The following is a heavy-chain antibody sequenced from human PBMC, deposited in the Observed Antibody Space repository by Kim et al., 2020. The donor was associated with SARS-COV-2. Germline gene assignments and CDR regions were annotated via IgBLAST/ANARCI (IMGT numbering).Heavy chain of an antibody. V-gene: IGHV3-9*01. Sequence: GGSLRLSCAASGFTFDDYAMHWVRQAPGKGLEWVSGISWNSGSIGYADSVKGRFTISRDNAKNSLYLQMNSLRAEDTALYYCAKVYVAARDYYYGMDVWGQGTTVTVSS. J-gene: IGHJ6*02. CDR3: AKVYVAARDYYYGMDV. D-gene: IGHD2-15*01. CDR1: GFTFDDYA. CDR2: ISWNSGSI.